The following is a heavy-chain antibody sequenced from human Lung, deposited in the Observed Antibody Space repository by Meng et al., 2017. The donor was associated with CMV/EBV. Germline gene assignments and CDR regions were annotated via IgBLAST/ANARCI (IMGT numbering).Heavy chain of an antibody. D-gene: IGHD1-14*01. CDR3: ARTLPPARGHRLDY. CDR1: GESFSGYS. CDR2: ISHSGIT. J-gene: IGHJ4*02. Sequence: SETLSLTCAVHGESFSGYSWSWIRQPPGKGLEWIGEISHSGITNYNPSLKSRVTISLDTSKNQFSLKLNSVAAADTAVFYCARTLPPARGHRLDYWGQGTLVTVS. V-gene: IGHV4-34*01.